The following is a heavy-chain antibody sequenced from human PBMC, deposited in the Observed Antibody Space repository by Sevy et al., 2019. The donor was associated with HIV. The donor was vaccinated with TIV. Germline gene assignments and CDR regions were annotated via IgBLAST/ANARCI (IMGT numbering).Heavy chain of an antibody. CDR3: ARTHATTVVDYYFQEHNYYFDY. J-gene: IGHJ4*02. CDR2: ISDSGGT. V-gene: IGHV4-59*01. Sequence: SETLSLTCTVSGASISSYYWSWIRQPPGRGLEWIVYISDSGGTTYHPSLKSRVTIALDSSENQFSLKLNSVTAADTAFYYCARTHATTVVDYYFQEHNYYFDYWGQGALVTVSS. CDR1: GASISSYY. D-gene: IGHD3-22*01.